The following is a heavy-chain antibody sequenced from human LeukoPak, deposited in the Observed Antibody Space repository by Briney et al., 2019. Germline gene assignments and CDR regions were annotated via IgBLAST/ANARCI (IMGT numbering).Heavy chain of an antibody. Sequence: GGSLRLSCAASGFTFSNAWMNWVRQAPGKGLEWVGRIKSKTDGGTTDYAAPVKGRFTISRDDSKNTLYLQMNSLKTEDTAVYYCTTGGELRFGEITRAYYYGMDVWGQGTTVTVSS. CDR3: TTGGELRFGEITRAYYYGMDV. J-gene: IGHJ6*02. D-gene: IGHD3-10*01. V-gene: IGHV3-15*07. CDR2: IKSKTDGGTT. CDR1: GFTFSNAW.